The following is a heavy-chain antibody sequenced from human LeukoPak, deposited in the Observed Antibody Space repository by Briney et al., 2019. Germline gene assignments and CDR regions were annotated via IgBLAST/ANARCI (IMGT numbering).Heavy chain of an antibody. V-gene: IGHV1-2*02. Sequence: ASVRGSCKASGYTFIDYYMHWVRQAPGQGLEWMGWINPKSGGTNYAQKFQGRVIMTRDTSISTAYMELSSLRSDDTAVFYCARGPSGWYFDYWGQGTLVTVSS. D-gene: IGHD6-19*01. J-gene: IGHJ4*02. CDR3: ARGPSGWYFDY. CDR1: GYTFIDYY. CDR2: INPKSGGT.